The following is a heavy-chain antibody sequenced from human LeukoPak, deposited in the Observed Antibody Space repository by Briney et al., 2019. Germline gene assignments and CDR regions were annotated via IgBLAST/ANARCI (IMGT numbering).Heavy chain of an antibody. CDR3: ARGSVFDY. J-gene: IGHJ4*02. CDR2: IYYSGST. Sequence: PSETLSLTCTVSGGSISSGGYYWSWIRQHPGKGLEWIGNIYYSGSTYYNPSLKSRVTISVDASKNQFSLKLSSVTAADTAVYYCARGSVFDYWGQGTLVTVSS. V-gene: IGHV4-31*03. CDR1: GGSISSGGYY.